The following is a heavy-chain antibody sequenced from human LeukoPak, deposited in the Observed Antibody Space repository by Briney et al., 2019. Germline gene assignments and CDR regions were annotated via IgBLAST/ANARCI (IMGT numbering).Heavy chain of an antibody. CDR1: GFTFSSYA. D-gene: IGHD1-26*01. V-gene: IGHV3-23*01. Sequence: GGSLRLSCAASGFTFSSYAMSWVRQAPGKGLEWVSGISGSGDTPYYADSVKGRFTISRDNSKSTLYLEMNSLRAEDTAVYYCARILGSYWTPGYDYWGQGTLGTVSS. CDR3: ARILGSYWTPGYDY. J-gene: IGHJ4*02. CDR2: ISGSGDTP.